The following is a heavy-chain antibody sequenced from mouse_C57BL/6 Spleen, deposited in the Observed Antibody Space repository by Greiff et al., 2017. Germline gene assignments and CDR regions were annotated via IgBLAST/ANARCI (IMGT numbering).Heavy chain of an antibody. CDR3: ARDYDNYLDY. V-gene: IGHV14-2*01. Sequence: VQLQQPGAELVKPGASVKLSCTASGFNITDYYMHWVKQRTEQGLEWIGRIDPADGETKYAPKFQGTATITADTSSNTAYMQLSSLTSEDTAVDNCARDYDNYLDYWGQGTTLTVSS. J-gene: IGHJ2*01. CDR1: GFNITDYY. D-gene: IGHD2-4*01. CDR2: IDPADGET.